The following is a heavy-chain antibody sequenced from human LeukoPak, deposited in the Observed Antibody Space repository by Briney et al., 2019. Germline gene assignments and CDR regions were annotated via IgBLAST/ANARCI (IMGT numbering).Heavy chain of an antibody. CDR1: GFTFGSYL. D-gene: IGHD1-26*01. V-gene: IGHV3-74*01. CDR3: ARKQVGADFDY. Sequence: PGGALRLSCTASGFTFGSYLMHWVRQAPGKGLVWGSRISSDGSDTTYADSVKGRFTISRDSAKNTLYLQMNSLRVEDTAVYYCARKQVGADFDYWGQGILVTVSA. CDR2: ISSDGSDT. J-gene: IGHJ4*02.